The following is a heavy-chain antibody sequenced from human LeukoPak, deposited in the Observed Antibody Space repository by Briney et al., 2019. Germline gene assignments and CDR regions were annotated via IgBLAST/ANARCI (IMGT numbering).Heavy chain of an antibody. J-gene: IGHJ4*02. CDR2: ISGSGGST. Sequence: GGSLRLSCAASGFTFSSYAMSWVRQAPGKGLEWVSSISGSGGSTYHADSAKGRFTISRDSSKNTLYLQMNSLRAEDTAIYYCARVIRAAPGKGYFDYWGQGTLVTVSS. CDR1: GFTFSSYA. D-gene: IGHD6-13*01. V-gene: IGHV3-23*01. CDR3: ARVIRAAPGKGYFDY.